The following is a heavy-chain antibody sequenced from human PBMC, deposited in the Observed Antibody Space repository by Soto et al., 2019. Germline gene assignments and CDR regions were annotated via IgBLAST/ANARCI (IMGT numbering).Heavy chain of an antibody. CDR1: GFTFSSYA. CDR2: ISGSGGST. D-gene: IGHD3-22*01. Sequence: EVQLLESGGGLVQPGGSLRLSCAASGFTFSSYAMSWVRQAPGKGLEWVSVISGSGGSTYYADSVKGRFTISRDNSKNTLYLQMNSLRAEDTAVYYCAKDYDSSCYYYSPNDYWGQGTLVTVSS. J-gene: IGHJ4*02. CDR3: AKDYDSSCYYYSPNDY. V-gene: IGHV3-23*01.